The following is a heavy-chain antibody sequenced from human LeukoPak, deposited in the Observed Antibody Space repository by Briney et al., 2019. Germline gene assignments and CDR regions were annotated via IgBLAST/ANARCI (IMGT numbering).Heavy chain of an antibody. D-gene: IGHD6-6*01. J-gene: IGHJ5*02. CDR2: IYYSGST. CDR1: GGSISSSSYY. CDR3: ARHGRLEQLVHP. Sequence: SSETLSLTCTVSGGSISSSSYYWGWIRQPPGKGLEWIGSIYYSGSTYYNPSLKSRVTISVDTSKNQFSLKLSSVTAADTAVYYCARHGRLEQLVHPWGQGTLVTVSS. V-gene: IGHV4-39*01.